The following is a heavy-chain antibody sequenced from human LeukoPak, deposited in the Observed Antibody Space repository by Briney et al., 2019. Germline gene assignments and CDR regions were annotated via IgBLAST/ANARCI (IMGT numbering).Heavy chain of an antibody. V-gene: IGHV3-7*01. CDR1: GFTFSSYW. Sequence: GGSLRLSCAASGFTFSSYWMSWVRQAPGKVLEWVANINQDGSEKHYVDFLKGRFTISRDNANNSLYLELNNLSAEDTAVYYCAKGVIMGHPYFYMDVWGKGTTVTISS. CDR3: AKGVIMGHPYFYMDV. CDR2: INQDGSEK. J-gene: IGHJ6*03. D-gene: IGHD3-3*01.